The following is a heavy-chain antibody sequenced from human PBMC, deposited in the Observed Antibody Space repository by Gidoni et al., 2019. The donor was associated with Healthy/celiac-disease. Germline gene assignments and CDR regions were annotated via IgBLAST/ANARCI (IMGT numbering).Heavy chain of an antibody. CDR2: IYYSGST. D-gene: IGHD4-17*01. V-gene: IGHV4-59*01. CDR1: GGSISSYY. CDR3: ARGLRDDYGDYVFYYYYYGMDV. Sequence: QVQLQESGPGLVKPSETLPLTCSVSGGSISSYYWSWIRQPPGKGLEWIGYIYYSGSTNYNPSLKSRVTISVDTSKNQFSLKLSSVTAADTAVYYCARGLRDDYGDYVFYYYYYGMDVWGQGTTVTVSS. J-gene: IGHJ6*02.